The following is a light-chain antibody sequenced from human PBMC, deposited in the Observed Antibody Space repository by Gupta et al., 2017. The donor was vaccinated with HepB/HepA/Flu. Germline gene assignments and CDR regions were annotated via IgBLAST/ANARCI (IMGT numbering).Light chain of an antibody. CDR3: LQYYSPPLT. CDR1: QSVLYRSNNKNY. CDR2: WAS. V-gene: IGKV4-1*01. J-gene: IGKJ4*01. Sequence: DIVMTQSPDSLAGSLGERATINCKSSQSVLYRSNNKNYLAWYQQKPGQPPKLLIYWASTRESGVPDRFSGSGSGTDFTLTISSLQAEDVAVYYCLQYYSPPLTFGGGTKVEIK.